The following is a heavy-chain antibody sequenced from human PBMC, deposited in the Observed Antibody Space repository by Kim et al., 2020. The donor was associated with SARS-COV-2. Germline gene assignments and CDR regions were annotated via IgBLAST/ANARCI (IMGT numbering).Heavy chain of an antibody. J-gene: IGHJ5*02. V-gene: IGHV4-34*01. CDR3: ARRATVTTA. Sequence: GSTHYNPSLKSRVTISVDTSKNQFSLKLSSVTAADTAVYYCARRATVTTAWGQGTLVTVSS. CDR2: GST. D-gene: IGHD4-17*01.